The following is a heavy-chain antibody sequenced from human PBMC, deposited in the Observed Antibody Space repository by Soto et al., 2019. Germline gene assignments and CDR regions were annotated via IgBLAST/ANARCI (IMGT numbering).Heavy chain of an antibody. Sequence: EVQLLESGGGLVQPGGSLRLSCAASGFTFSSYAMSWVRQAPGKGLEWVSAISGCGGSTYYADSVKGRFTISRDNSKNTLYLQMNSLRAEDTAVYYCAKIRKVGATSLPLYYFDYWGQGTLVTVSS. CDR1: GFTFSSYA. CDR3: AKIRKVGATSLPLYYFDY. CDR2: ISGCGGST. V-gene: IGHV3-23*01. D-gene: IGHD1-26*01. J-gene: IGHJ4*02.